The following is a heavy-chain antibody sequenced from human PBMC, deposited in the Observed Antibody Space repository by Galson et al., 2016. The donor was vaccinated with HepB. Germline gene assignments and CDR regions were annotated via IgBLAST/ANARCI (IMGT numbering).Heavy chain of an antibody. J-gene: IGHJ4*02. Sequence: SLRLSCAASGFTFSTYGIHWVRQAPGKGLEWVAVIWYDGSNKYYGDSVKGRFTISRDNSKNTVYLQMNSLRAEDTAVYYCARGFAVPGRIDYWGQGTLVTVPS. CDR2: IWYDGSNK. D-gene: IGHD2-2*01. V-gene: IGHV3-33*01. CDR1: GFTFSTYG. CDR3: ARGFAVPGRIDY.